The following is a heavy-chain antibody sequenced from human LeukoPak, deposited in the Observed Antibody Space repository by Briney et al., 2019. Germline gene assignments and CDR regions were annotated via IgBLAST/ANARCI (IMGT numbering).Heavy chain of an antibody. CDR1: GYSFTSYN. V-gene: IGHV1-46*01. J-gene: IGHJ6*03. Sequence: ASVKVSCKTSGYSFTSYNLHWVRQPPGQRLEWMGIINPSGTDTNYAQKFQGRVIITTDTSTSTVYMELSSLKSEDTAVYYCARTHGLGEYLDTITGHYYSYSIDVWGRGSTVTVSS. CDR2: INPSGTDT. D-gene: IGHD3-16*01. CDR3: ARTHGLGEYLDTITGHYYSYSIDV.